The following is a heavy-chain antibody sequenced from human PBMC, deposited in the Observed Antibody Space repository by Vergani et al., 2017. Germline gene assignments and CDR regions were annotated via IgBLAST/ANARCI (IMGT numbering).Heavy chain of an antibody. D-gene: IGHD3-10*01. CDR2: INPNSGGP. CDR1: GYTFTGYY. J-gene: IGHJ4*02. CDR3: ARTITKVPGPADY. Sequence: QVQLVQSGAEVKKPGASVKVSCKASGYTFTGYYMHWVRQAPGQGLEWMGWINPNSGGPNYAQKFHGRVTMTRDTSISTAYMELSRLRSDDTAVYYCARTITKVPGPADYWGQGTLVTVSS. V-gene: IGHV1-2*02.